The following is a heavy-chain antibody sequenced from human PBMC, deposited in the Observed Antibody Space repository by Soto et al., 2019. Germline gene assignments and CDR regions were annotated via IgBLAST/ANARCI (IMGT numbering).Heavy chain of an antibody. J-gene: IGHJ5*02. CDR1: GYTFTGYY. Sequence: GASVKVSCKASGYTFTGYYMHWVRRAPGQGLEWMGWINPNSGGTNYAQKFQGRVTMTRDTSISTAYMELSRLRSDDTAVYYCAKSTRITMVRGVISFDPWGQGTLVTVSS. CDR2: INPNSGGT. D-gene: IGHD3-10*01. V-gene: IGHV1-2*02. CDR3: AKSTRITMVRGVISFDP.